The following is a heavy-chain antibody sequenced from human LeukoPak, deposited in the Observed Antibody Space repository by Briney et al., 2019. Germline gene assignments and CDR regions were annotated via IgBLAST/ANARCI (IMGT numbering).Heavy chain of an antibody. D-gene: IGHD5-24*01. Sequence: SETLSLTCSVFGDSFNEYYWNWVRQPPGKGLQWIGYIYHNGNSNYNPSLKGRLTISVDTAKNQFSLKLTSVTAADTAVYYRARDGGLQSHFDYWGQGALVTASS. CDR3: ARDGGLQSHFDY. J-gene: IGHJ4*02. CDR2: IYHNGNS. V-gene: IGHV4-59*01. CDR1: GDSFNEYY.